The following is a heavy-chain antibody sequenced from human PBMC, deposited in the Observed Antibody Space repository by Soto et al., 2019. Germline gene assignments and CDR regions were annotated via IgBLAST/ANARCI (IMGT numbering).Heavy chain of an antibody. CDR3: EKASARYFDLMGGSFYYYHMDV. V-gene: IGHV3-9*01. J-gene: IGHJ6*02. CDR2: ISWNSGSV. Sequence: PGGSLRLSCAASGFTFGDYAMHWVRQAPGKGLEWVSGISWNSGSVGYAESVKGRFTISRDNAKNSLNLQMSSLRAEDTALYYCEKASARYFDLMGGSFYYYHMDVWGQGNTVTVSS. D-gene: IGHD3-9*01. CDR1: GFTFGDYA.